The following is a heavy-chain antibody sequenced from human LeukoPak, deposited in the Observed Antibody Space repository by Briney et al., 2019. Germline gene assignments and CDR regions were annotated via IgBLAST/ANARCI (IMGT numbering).Heavy chain of an antibody. D-gene: IGHD1-26*01. Sequence: ASVKVSCKASGYSFTSYSFHWVRQAPGQRPEWVGWINAGNGNTKYSQKLQGRATITRDTSANTAYMEVSSLRSEDTAVYYCASEKVGATLSTGDWGQGTLVTVSS. V-gene: IGHV1-3*01. CDR3: ASEKVGATLSTGD. CDR2: INAGNGNT. J-gene: IGHJ4*02. CDR1: GYSFTSYS.